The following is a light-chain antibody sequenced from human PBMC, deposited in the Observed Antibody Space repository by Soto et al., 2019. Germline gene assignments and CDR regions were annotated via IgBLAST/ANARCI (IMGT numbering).Light chain of an antibody. CDR1: QSILYSSNNKDY. CDR3: HQYYFVPYT. CDR2: WAS. V-gene: IGKV4-1*01. Sequence: DIVMTQSPDSLALSLGERATINCKSSQSILYSSNNKDYLAWYQQKPGHPPKLLIYWASTRESGVPDRISGSGSGTDFNLTISSLQAEDVAVYYCHQYYFVPYTFGQGTKLEIK. J-gene: IGKJ2*01.